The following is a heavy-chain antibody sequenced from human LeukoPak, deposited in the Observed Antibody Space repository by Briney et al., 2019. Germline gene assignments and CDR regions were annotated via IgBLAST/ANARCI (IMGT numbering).Heavy chain of an antibody. CDR1: GYTFTSYD. CDR3: ARDRDIILATDAGGDHFHY. CDR2: INPNSGGT. D-gene: IGHD2-8*01. V-gene: IGHV1-2*04. J-gene: IGHJ4*02. Sequence: GASVKVSCKASGYTFTSYDINWVRQAPGQGLEWMGWINPNSGGTNYAQKFQGWVTMTRDTSISTAYLELSRLTSDDTAVYYCARDRDIILATDAGGDHFHYWGQGTLVTVSS.